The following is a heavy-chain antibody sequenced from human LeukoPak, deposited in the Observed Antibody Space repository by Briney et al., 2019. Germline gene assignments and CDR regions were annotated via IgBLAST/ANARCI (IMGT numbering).Heavy chain of an antibody. Sequence: PSETLSLTCTVSGGSISSYYWSWIRQPPGKGLEWIGYIYYSGSTNYNPSLKSRVTISVDTSKNQFSLKLSSVTAADTAVYYCARHPYYYDSLDAFDIWGQGTMVTVSS. CDR1: GGSISSYY. CDR3: ARHPYYYDSLDAFDI. D-gene: IGHD3-22*01. J-gene: IGHJ3*02. V-gene: IGHV4-59*08. CDR2: IYYSGST.